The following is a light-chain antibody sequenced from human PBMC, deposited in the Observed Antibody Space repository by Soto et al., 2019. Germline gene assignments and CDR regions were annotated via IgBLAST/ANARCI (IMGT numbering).Light chain of an antibody. V-gene: IGLV2-14*01. CDR1: SSDIGTYDH. Sequence: QSALAQPASVSGSPGQSITISCSGTSSDIGTYDHVAWFQQLPGKTPKLVIYIVSDRPSGVSYRFSGSKSGNTASLTISGLQADDEADYYCISYTVSRSYVFGTGTKVTVL. CDR2: IVS. CDR3: ISYTVSRSYV. J-gene: IGLJ1*01.